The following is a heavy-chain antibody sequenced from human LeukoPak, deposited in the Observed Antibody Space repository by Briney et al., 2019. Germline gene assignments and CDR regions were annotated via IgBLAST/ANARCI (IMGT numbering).Heavy chain of an antibody. CDR2: ISSSGSTI. D-gene: IGHD2-15*01. Sequence: PGGSLRLSCAASEFTFTSYEMNWVRQAPGKGLEWVSYISSSGSTIYYADSVKGRFTISRDNAKNSLYLQMNSLRAEDTAVYYCARDADCSGGSCYYFDYWGQGTLVTVSS. CDR3: ARDADCSGGSCYYFDY. CDR1: EFTFTSYE. V-gene: IGHV3-48*03. J-gene: IGHJ4*02.